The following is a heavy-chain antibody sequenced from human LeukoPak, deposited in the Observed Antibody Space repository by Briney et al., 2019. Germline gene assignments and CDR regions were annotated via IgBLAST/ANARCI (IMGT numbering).Heavy chain of an antibody. CDR2: ITPNADRT. D-gene: IGHD3-22*01. J-gene: IGHJ1*01. CDR1: GFTFGSYC. Sequence: GGSLRLSCAASGFTFGSYCMSWVRQAPGKGLEWVSFITPNADRTSYADSVEGSFTISRDNPRNTLYMQMNSLRDEDTAVYYCAIMHGYYDGSGYWVQWGQGTLVTVSS. V-gene: IGHV3-23*01. CDR3: AIMHGYYDGSGYWVQ.